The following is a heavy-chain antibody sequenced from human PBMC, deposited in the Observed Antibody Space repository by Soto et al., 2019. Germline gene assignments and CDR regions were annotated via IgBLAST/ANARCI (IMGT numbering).Heavy chain of an antibody. CDR2: ISYDGSNK. V-gene: IGHV3-30*18. D-gene: IGHD1-26*01. CDR1: GFTFRSYG. Sequence: QVQLVESGGGVVQPGRSLRLSCAASGFTFRSYGMHWVRQAPGKGLEWVAVISYDGSNKYYADSVKGRFTISRDNSKNTLYLQMNSLRAEDTAVYYCAKGRATVVDYWGQGTLVTVSS. CDR3: AKGRATVVDY. J-gene: IGHJ4*02.